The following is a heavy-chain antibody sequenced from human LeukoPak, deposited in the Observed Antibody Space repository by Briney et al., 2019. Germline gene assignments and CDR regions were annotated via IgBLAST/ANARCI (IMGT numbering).Heavy chain of an antibody. Sequence: PSETLSLTCAVYGGSFSGYYWSWIRQPPGKGLEWIGEINHSGSTNYNPSLKSRVTISVDTSKNQFSLKLSSVTAADTAVYYCASNLGDYGSGSYKGAFDIWGQGTMVTVSS. D-gene: IGHD3-10*01. V-gene: IGHV4-34*01. CDR2: INHSGST. CDR3: ASNLGDYGSGSYKGAFDI. J-gene: IGHJ3*02. CDR1: GGSFSGYY.